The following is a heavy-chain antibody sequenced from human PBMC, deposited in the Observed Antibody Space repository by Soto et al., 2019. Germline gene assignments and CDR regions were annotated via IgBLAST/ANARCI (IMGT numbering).Heavy chain of an antibody. V-gene: IGHV1-69*13. CDR1: GGTFSSYA. CDR3: ARPLPIVGATLLGYYYGMDV. CDR2: IIPIFGTA. J-gene: IGHJ6*02. Sequence: GASVKVSCKASGGTFSSYAISWVRQAPGQGLEWMGGIIPIFGTANYAQKFQGRVTITADESTSTAYMELSSLRSEDTAVYYCARPLPIVGATLLGYYYGMDVWGQGTTVTVSS. D-gene: IGHD1-26*01.